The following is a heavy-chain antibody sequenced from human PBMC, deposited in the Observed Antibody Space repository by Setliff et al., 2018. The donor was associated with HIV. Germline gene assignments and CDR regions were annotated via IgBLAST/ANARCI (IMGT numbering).Heavy chain of an antibody. CDR1: GFTFSSYS. Sequence: GGSLRLSYAASGFTFSSYSMNWVRQAPGKGLEWVSAISSGGEIMFYADSVKGRFTISRDNSKNTLYLQMISLRADDTAVYYCAKSLLVAGNDYWGQGTLVTVSS. CDR3: AKSLLVAGNDY. J-gene: IGHJ4*02. CDR2: ISSGGEIM. V-gene: IGHV3-23*01. D-gene: IGHD2-8*02.